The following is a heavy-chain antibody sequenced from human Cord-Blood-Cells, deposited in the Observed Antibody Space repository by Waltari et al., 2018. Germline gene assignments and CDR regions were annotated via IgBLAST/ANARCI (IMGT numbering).Heavy chain of an antibody. V-gene: IGHV1-69*01. Sequence: QVQLVQSGAEVKKPGSSVKVSCKASGGTFSSYAISWVRQAPGQGLEWMGGIIPSFGTANYEQKCQGRVTITADESTSTAYMELSSLRSEDTAVYYCARKIPSYWYFDLWGRGTLVTVSS. CDR1: GGTFSSYA. J-gene: IGHJ2*01. CDR2: IIPSFGTA. CDR3: ARKIPSYWYFDL.